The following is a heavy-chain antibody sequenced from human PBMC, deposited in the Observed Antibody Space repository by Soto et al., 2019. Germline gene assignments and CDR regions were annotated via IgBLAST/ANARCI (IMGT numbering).Heavy chain of an antibody. Sequence: ASVKVSCKTSGYIFTSHDINWVRQATGQGFEWMGWMNPNSGNTGYAQKFQGRVTMTRDTSISTAYMELSSLRSEDTAIYYCGKNLNGFAPWGQGTLVTVPS. V-gene: IGHV1-8*02. CDR3: GKNLNGFAP. CDR2: MNPNSGNT. J-gene: IGHJ5*02. CDR1: GYIFTSHD.